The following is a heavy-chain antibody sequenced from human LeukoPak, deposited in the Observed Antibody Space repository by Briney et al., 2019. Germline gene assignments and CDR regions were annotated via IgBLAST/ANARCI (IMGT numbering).Heavy chain of an antibody. J-gene: IGHJ3*02. CDR2: IYYSGST. CDR1: GGSISSYY. CDR3: ARGVLESRKSRFDI. D-gene: IGHD1-1*01. Sequence: PSETLSLTCTVSGGSISSYYWSWIRQPPGKGLEWIGCIYYSGSTNYNPTLKSRVTISVDTSKNQFSLKLSSVTAADTAVYYCARGVLESRKSRFDIWGQGTMVTVSS. V-gene: IGHV4-59*01.